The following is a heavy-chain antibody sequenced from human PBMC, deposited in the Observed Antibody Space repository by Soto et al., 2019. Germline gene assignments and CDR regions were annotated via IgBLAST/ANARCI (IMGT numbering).Heavy chain of an antibody. Sequence: SETLSLTCTVSGGAISGYYWTWIRQSAGKGLEWIGRIYSSGGTKYNPSIQSRVTMSLDTSKNQFSLRLTSVTAADTAVYYCARGQRFSDSFDPWGQGTLVTVSS. CDR1: GGAISGYY. D-gene: IGHD3-3*01. CDR2: IYSSGGT. CDR3: ARGQRFSDSFDP. J-gene: IGHJ5*02. V-gene: IGHV4-4*07.